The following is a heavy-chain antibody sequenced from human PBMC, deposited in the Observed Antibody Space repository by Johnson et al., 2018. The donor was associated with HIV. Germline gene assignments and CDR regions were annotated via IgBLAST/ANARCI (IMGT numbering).Heavy chain of an antibody. J-gene: IGHJ3*01. Sequence: VQLVESEGGLVQPGGSLRLSCAASGFTFSSYWMHWVRQAPGKGLVWVSRINSDGSSTTYADSVKGRFTISRDKAKTTLHLQMNSLRAEDTAVHYCARAGGYCSGGGGYGQPPGGPNEAFELCGQGTMVTAS. CDR2: INSDGSST. V-gene: IGHV3-74*01. D-gene: IGHD2-15*01. CDR1: GFTFSSYW. CDR3: ARAGGYCSGGGGYGQPPGGPNEAFEL.